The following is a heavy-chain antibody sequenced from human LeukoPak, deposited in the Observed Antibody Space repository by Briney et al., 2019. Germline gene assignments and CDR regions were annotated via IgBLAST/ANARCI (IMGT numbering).Heavy chain of an antibody. Sequence: PGGSLRLSCAASGFTFSNAWMSWVRQAPGKGREWVGRIKSKTDGGTTDYAAPVKGRFTISRDASKNTLYLQMNSLKTEDTAVYYCTTGYCSSTSGYTGDYWGQGTLVTVSS. V-gene: IGHV3-15*01. J-gene: IGHJ4*02. CDR1: GFTFSNAW. CDR2: IKSKTDGGTT. CDR3: TTGYCSSTSGYTGDY. D-gene: IGHD2-2*01.